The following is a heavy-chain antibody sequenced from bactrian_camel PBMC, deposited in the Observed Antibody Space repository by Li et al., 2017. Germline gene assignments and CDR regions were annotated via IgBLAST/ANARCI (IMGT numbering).Heavy chain of an antibody. CDR3: TKDRSYGTRNWVQST. V-gene: IGHV3-1*01. D-gene: IGHD3*01. Sequence: VQLVESGGDAARLGGSVTLSCTAAGFNFRSFPMGWIRRRPGEVMEWVADISASGATSEVDASEKGRFTISRDNAKNMLYLQMNSLKPEDTAMYYCTKDRSYGTRNWVQSTRGQGTQVTVS. J-gene: IGHJ4*01. CDR1: GFNFRSFP. CDR2: ISASGATS.